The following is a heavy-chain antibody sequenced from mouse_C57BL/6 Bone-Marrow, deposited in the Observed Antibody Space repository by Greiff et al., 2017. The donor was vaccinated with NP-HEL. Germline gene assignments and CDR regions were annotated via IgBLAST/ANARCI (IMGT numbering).Heavy chain of an antibody. D-gene: IGHD2-4*01. CDR1: GYAFTNYL. CDR2: INPGSGGT. V-gene: IGHV1-54*01. CDR3: ARRGIYYDYLYDYAMDY. J-gene: IGHJ4*01. Sequence: QVQLQQSGAELVRPGTSVKVSCKASGYAFTNYLIEWVKQRPGQGLEWIGVINPGSGGTNYNEKFKGKATLTADKSSSTAYMQLSSLTSEDSAVYFCARRGIYYDYLYDYAMDYWGQGTSVTVSS.